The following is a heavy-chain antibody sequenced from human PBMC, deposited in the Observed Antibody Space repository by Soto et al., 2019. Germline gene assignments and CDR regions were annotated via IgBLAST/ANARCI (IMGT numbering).Heavy chain of an antibody. D-gene: IGHD1-26*01. CDR2: VNAHNHIT. V-gene: IGHV1-18*01. CDR1: GYSFDSFG. Sequence: ASVKVSCKASGYSFDSFGISWVRQAPGQGLEWMGRVNAHNHITKYAQKFQGRVTITRDTSTSTDYMEVMSLTSDDTAVYYCARDSRVGANSDACDVWGQGTMVTVS. CDR3: ARDSRVGANSDACDV. J-gene: IGHJ3*01.